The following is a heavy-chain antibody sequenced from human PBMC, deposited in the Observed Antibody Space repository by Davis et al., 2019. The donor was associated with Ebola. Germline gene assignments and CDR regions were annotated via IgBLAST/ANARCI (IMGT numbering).Heavy chain of an antibody. Sequence: SETLSLTCAVYGGSFSGYYWSWIRQPPGKGLEWIGEINHSGSTNYNPSLKSRVTISVDTSKNQFSLKLSSVTAADTAVYYRARGLARWLRGFAYWGQGTLVTVSS. J-gene: IGHJ4*02. V-gene: IGHV4-34*01. CDR2: INHSGST. D-gene: IGHD5-24*01. CDR1: GGSFSGYY. CDR3: ARGLARWLRGFAY.